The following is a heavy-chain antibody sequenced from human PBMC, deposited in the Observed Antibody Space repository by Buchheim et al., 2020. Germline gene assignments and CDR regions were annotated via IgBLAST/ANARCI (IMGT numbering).Heavy chain of an antibody. CDR2: FSDSGGST. V-gene: IGHV3-23*01. CDR1: GFTFTNYA. J-gene: IGHJ4*02. CDR3: AKGPYGDNARLSRYFDY. D-gene: IGHD4-17*01. Sequence: EVQLLESGGGSVQPGGSLRLSCAASGFTFTNYALSWVRQAPGKGLGWVSGFSDSGGSTYYADSVKGRFTISRENSKNMLYLPMNSLRADDTAIYYCAKGPYGDNARLSRYFDYWGQGTL.